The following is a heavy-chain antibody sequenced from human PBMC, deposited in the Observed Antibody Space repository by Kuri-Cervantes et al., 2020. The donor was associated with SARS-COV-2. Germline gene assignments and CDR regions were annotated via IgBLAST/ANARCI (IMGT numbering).Heavy chain of an antibody. CDR3: ARDCSSTSCYFGFAGDFDY. D-gene: IGHD2-2*01. Sequence: GSLRLSCAASGFTFSNYAMSWVRQAPGKGLEWVANIKQDGSEKYYVDSVKGRFTISRDNAKNSLYLQMNSLRAEDTAVYYCARDCSSTSCYFGFAGDFDYWGQGTLVTVSS. V-gene: IGHV3-7*01. CDR1: GFTFSNYA. J-gene: IGHJ4*02. CDR2: IKQDGSEK.